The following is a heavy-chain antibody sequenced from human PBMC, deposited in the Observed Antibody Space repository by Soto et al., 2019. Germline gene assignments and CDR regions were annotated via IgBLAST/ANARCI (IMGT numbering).Heavy chain of an antibody. CDR3: ARGQLLRFDVFDI. CDR2: VYYSGST. Sequence: PSETLSLTCTVSGGSISSYYWSWIRQPPGKGLEWIGYVYYSGSTTYNPSLKSRVTMSVDTSKNQFSLKLSSVTAADTAVYYCARGQLLRFDVFDIWGHGTMVTVSS. D-gene: IGHD3-3*01. V-gene: IGHV4-59*01. J-gene: IGHJ3*02. CDR1: GGSISSYY.